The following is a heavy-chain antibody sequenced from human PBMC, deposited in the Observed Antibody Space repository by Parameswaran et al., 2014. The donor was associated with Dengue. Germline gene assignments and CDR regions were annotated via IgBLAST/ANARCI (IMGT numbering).Heavy chain of an antibody. D-gene: IGHD4-11*01. CDR2: ISAYNGNT. CDR3: ASTGSGNYVWDYFDY. J-gene: IGHJ4*02. V-gene: IGHV1-18*01. Sequence: WVRQAPGQGLEWMGWISAYNGNTNYAQKLQGRVTMTTDTSTSTAYMELRSLRSDDTAVYYCASTGSGNYVWDYFDYWGQGTLVTVSS.